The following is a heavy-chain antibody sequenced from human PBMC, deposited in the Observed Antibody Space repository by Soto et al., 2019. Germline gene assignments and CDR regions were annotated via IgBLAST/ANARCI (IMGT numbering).Heavy chain of an antibody. D-gene: IGHD3-3*01. CDR2: IYTSGST. J-gene: IGHJ5*02. V-gene: IGHV4-4*07. CDR1: GGSISSYY. CDR3: ARGKTYYDFWSGYSPNWFDP. Sequence: ETLSLTCTVSGGSISSYYWSWIRQPAGKGLEWIGRIYTSGSTNYNPSLKSRVTMSVDTSKNQFSLKLSSVTAADTAVYYCARGKTYYDFWSGYSPNWFDPWGQGTLVTVSS.